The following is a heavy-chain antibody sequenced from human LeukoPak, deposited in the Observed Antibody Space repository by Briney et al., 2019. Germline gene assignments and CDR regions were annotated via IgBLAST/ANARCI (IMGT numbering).Heavy chain of an antibody. D-gene: IGHD3-10*01. V-gene: IGHV3-33*01. CDR3: ARVRDNAFDI. Sequence: GGSLRLSCAASGFTFSRYGMHWVRQAPGRGLEWVAVIWFDGSKKKYADSVKGRFTISRDNSKNTVFLQMNSLRAEDTAVYYCARVRDNAFDIWGQGTKVTVSS. J-gene: IGHJ3*02. CDR1: GFTFSRYG. CDR2: IWFDGSKK.